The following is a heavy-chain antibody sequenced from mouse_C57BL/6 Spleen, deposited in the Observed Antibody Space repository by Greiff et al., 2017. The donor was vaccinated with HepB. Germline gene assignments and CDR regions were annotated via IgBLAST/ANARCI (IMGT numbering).Heavy chain of an antibody. D-gene: IGHD2-4*01. CDR3: ASYDYDGAGFAY. CDR1: GYTFTDYY. Sequence: VQLKQSGPVLVKPGASVKMSCKASGYTFTDYYMNWVKQSHGKSLEWIGVINPYNGGTSYNQKFKGKATLTVDKSSSTAYMELNSLTSEDSAVYYCASYDYDGAGFAYWGQGTLVTVSA. J-gene: IGHJ3*01. V-gene: IGHV1-19*01. CDR2: INPYNGGT.